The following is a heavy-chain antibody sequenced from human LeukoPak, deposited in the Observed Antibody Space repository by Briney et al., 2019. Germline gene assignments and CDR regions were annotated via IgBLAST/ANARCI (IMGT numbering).Heavy chain of an antibody. CDR1: GYTFTSYY. Sequence: ASVKVSCKASGYTFTSYYMHWVRQAPGQGLEWMGIINPSGGSTSYAQKFQGRVTMTRDTSTSTAYMELSSLRSEDTAVYYCARDPRYVQLWPLYYYYGMDVWGQGTTVTVSS. CDR2: INPSGGST. CDR3: ARDPRYVQLWPLYYYYGMDV. V-gene: IGHV1-46*01. D-gene: IGHD5-18*01. J-gene: IGHJ6*02.